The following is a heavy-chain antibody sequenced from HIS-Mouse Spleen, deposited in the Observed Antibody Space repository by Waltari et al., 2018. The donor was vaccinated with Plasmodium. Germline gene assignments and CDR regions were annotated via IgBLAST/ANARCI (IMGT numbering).Heavy chain of an antibody. Sequence: QVQLVESGGGVVQPGRSLRLSCAASGFTFSSYGMHWVRQAPGKGLEWVAVIWYDGSNRYYADSVKRRFTISRDNSKNTLYLQMNSLRAEDTAVYYCAKVAQGTRDAFDIWGQGTMVTVAS. V-gene: IGHV3-33*06. CDR3: AKVAQGTRDAFDI. J-gene: IGHJ3*02. CDR1: GFTFSSYG. D-gene: IGHD2-8*01. CDR2: IWYDGSNR.